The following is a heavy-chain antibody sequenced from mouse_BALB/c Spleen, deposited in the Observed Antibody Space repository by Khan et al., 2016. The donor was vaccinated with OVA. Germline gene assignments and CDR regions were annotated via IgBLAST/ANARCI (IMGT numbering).Heavy chain of an antibody. CDR2: IRYSGNT. Sequence: EVKLEESGPGLVKPSQSLSLTCTVTGYSITSEYTWNWIRQFPGNKLEWMGFIRYSGNTRYNPSLKSRISITRDTSKNQFFLQLNSVTSEDTATYYCARKDYYDYDPFPYWGQGTLVTVSA. V-gene: IGHV3-2*02. CDR3: ARKDYYDYDPFPY. J-gene: IGHJ3*01. CDR1: GYSITSEYT. D-gene: IGHD2-4*01.